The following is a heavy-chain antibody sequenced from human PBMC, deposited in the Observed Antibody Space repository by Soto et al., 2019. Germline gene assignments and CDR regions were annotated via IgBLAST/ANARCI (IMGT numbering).Heavy chain of an antibody. CDR2: ISAYNGNT. D-gene: IGHD3-22*01. V-gene: IGHV1-18*01. J-gene: IGHJ6*03. Sequence: ASVKVSCKASGYTFTSYGISWVRQAPGQGLEWMGWISAYNGNTNYAQKPQGRVTMTTDTSTSTAYMELRSLRSDDTAVYYCAREGDGSLPTGTYYYYYMDVWGKGTTVTVSS. CDR1: GYTFTSYG. CDR3: AREGDGSLPTGTYYYYYMDV.